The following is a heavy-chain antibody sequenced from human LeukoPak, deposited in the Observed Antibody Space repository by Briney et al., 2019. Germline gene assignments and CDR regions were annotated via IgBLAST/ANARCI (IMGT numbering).Heavy chain of an antibody. CDR3: ARHLGVLWFGELNEYYYYYYYMDV. V-gene: IGHV4-59*01. D-gene: IGHD3-10*01. J-gene: IGHJ6*03. CDR1: GGSISSYY. CDR2: IVYSGSA. Sequence: PSETLSLTCTVSGGSISSYYWSWIRQPPGKGLEWIGHIVYSGSANYNPSLDSRATISVDTSKNQFSLKLSSVTAADTAVYYCARHLGVLWFGELNEYYYYYYYMDVWGKGTTVTVSS.